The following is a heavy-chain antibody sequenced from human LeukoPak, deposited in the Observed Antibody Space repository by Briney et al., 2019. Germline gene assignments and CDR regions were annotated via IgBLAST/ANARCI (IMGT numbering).Heavy chain of an antibody. D-gene: IGHD1-26*01. J-gene: IGHJ4*02. CDR1: VCTLTELS. CDR2: FDPEDGET. Sequence: GASVKVSCKVSVCTLTELSMHWVRQAPGKGLEWMGGFDPEDGETIYAQKFQGRVTMTEDTSTDTAYMELSSLRSEDTAVYYCATAYSGSDVGYFDYWGQGTLVTVSS. V-gene: IGHV1-24*01. CDR3: ATAYSGSDVGYFDY.